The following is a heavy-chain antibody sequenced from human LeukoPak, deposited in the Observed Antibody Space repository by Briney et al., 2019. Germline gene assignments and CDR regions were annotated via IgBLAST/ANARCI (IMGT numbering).Heavy chain of an antibody. V-gene: IGHV3-23*01. D-gene: IGHD4-11*01. CDR1: GFTFSSFF. CDR2: VTGNTATT. Sequence: GGSLRLSCAASGFTFSSFFMTWVRQAPGKGLEWVSGVTGNTATTSYADSVKGRFTISRDNSKNTLYLQMNSLRAEDTAVYYCAKGKGMDYNNYCFDCWGQGSLVTVSS. J-gene: IGHJ4*02. CDR3: AKGKGMDYNNYCFDC.